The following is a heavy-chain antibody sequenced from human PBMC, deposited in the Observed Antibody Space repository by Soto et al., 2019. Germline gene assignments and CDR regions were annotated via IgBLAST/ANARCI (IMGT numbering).Heavy chain of an antibody. CDR1: GFTVSSNY. Sequence: EVQLVESGGGLVQPGGSLRLSCAASGFTVSSNYMSWIRQAPGKGLEWVSVIYSGGSTYYADSVKGRFTISRDNSKNTLYLQMTSLRAEDTAVYYCARGMSMGYYYYMDVCGKGTTVTVAS. D-gene: IGHD2-8*01. V-gene: IGHV3-66*01. CDR3: ARGMSMGYYYYMDV. CDR2: IYSGGST. J-gene: IGHJ6*03.